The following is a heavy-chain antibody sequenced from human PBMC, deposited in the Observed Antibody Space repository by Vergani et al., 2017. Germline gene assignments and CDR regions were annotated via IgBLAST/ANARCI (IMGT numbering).Heavy chain of an antibody. Sequence: EVQLVESGGGLIQPGGSLRLSCAASGFTVSSNYMSWVRQAPGKGLEWVSVIYSGGSTYYADSVKGRFTISRDNSKNTLYLQMNSLRAEDTAVDYCARPNSSSWYWYFDYWGQGTLVTVSS. V-gene: IGHV3-53*01. D-gene: IGHD6-13*01. CDR3: ARPNSSSWYWYFDY. CDR2: IYSGGST. J-gene: IGHJ4*02. CDR1: GFTVSSNY.